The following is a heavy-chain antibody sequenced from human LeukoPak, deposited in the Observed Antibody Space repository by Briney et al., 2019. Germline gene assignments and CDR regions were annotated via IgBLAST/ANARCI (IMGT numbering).Heavy chain of an antibody. CDR2: INPNSGGT. Sequence: GASVKVSCKAFGYTFTGYYMDWVRQAPGQGLEWMGWINPNSGGTNYAQKFQGRVTMTRDTSISTAYMELSRLRSDDTAVYYCARDRAVAGKTHYFDYWGQGTLVTVSS. D-gene: IGHD6-19*01. CDR3: ARDRAVAGKTHYFDY. V-gene: IGHV1-2*02. CDR1: GYTFTGYY. J-gene: IGHJ4*02.